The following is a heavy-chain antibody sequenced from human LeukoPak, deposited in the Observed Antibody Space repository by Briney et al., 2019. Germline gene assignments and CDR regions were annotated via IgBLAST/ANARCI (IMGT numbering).Heavy chain of an antibody. CDR2: ISSSSSYI. Sequence: GGSLRLSCAASGFTFSSYSMNWVRQAPGKGLEWVSSISSSSSYIYYADSVKGRFTISRDNSKNTLYLQMNSLRADDTAVYYCAEGGSSSSEIDYWGQGTLVTVSS. V-gene: IGHV3-21*04. D-gene: IGHD2-15*01. CDR3: AEGGSSSSEIDY. J-gene: IGHJ4*02. CDR1: GFTFSSYS.